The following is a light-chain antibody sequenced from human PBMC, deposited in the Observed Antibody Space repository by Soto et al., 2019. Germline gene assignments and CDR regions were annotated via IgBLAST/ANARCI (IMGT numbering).Light chain of an antibody. V-gene: IGKV3-15*01. J-gene: IGKJ1*01. CDR3: QQGDNWPLT. CDR1: QSINSK. CDR2: GPS. Sequence: EIVMTQSPATLSLSPGERAALSCRASQSINSKLAWYQQKPGQPPRLLIYGPSTRATGVPARFTGSESGSEFTLTISGLQSEDFAVYYCQQGDNWPLTFGQGTRVEI.